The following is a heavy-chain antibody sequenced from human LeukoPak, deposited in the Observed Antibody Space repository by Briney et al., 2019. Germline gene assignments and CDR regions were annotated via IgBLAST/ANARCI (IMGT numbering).Heavy chain of an antibody. V-gene: IGHV4-39*01. D-gene: IGHD6-19*01. J-gene: IGHJ4*02. Sequence: PSETLSLTCTVSGGSITSNNYYWGWIRQPPGKGLEWIGTIYYSGSSYYNPSLKSRVTLSVDTSKNQFSLKLTSVTAADTAVYYCARGGTGWYSPFWGQGTLVTVSS. CDR2: IYYSGSS. CDR3: ARGGTGWYSPF. CDR1: GGSITSNNYY.